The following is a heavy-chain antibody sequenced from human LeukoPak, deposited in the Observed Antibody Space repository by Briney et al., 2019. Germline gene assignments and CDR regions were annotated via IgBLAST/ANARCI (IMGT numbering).Heavy chain of an antibody. V-gene: IGHV1-2*02. Sequence: ASVKVSFKSSGYTFTGYYMHWVRQAPGQGLEWMGWINPNSGGTNYAQKFQGRVTMNRDTSISTAYMELSRLRSDDTAVYYCAREVTYYYDSSGHQYGGNWFDPWGQGTLVTVSS. CDR1: GYTFTGYY. D-gene: IGHD3-22*01. CDR2: INPNSGGT. CDR3: AREVTYYYDSSGHQYGGNWFDP. J-gene: IGHJ5*02.